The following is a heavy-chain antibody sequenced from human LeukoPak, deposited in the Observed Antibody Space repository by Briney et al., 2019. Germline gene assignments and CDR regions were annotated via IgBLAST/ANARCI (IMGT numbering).Heavy chain of an antibody. CDR3: ARGSVGYPTYYFDY. D-gene: IGHD4-23*01. CDR1: GFTVSSNY. CDR2: IYSGGST. Sequence: GGSLRLSCAASGFTVSSNYMSWVRQAPGKGLEWVSVIYSGGSTYYADSVKGRFTISRDNSKNTLYLQMNSPRAEDTAVYYCARGSVGYPTYYFDYWGQGTLVTVSS. V-gene: IGHV3-53*01. J-gene: IGHJ4*02.